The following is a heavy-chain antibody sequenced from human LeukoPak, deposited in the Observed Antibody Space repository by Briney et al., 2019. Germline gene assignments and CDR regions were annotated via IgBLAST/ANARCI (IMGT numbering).Heavy chain of an antibody. CDR2: ISGSGGST. J-gene: IGHJ4*02. CDR1: GFTFSSYA. Sequence: GGSLRLSCAASGFTFSSYAMSWVRQAPGKGLEWVSAISGSGGSTYYADSVKGRFTISRDDSKNTLYLQMNSLRAEDTAVYYCAKVPGVVPAAPFDYWGQGTLVTVSS. D-gene: IGHD2-2*01. V-gene: IGHV3-23*01. CDR3: AKVPGVVPAAPFDY.